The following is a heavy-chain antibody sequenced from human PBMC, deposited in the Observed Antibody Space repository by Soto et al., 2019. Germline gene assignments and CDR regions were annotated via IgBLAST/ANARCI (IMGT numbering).Heavy chain of an antibody. V-gene: IGHV3-73*01. CDR1: GFTFSASA. CDR3: TRHVADY. D-gene: IGHD2-21*01. CDR2: IRSKANNYAT. Sequence: EVQLVESGGGLVQPGGSLKLSCAASGFTFSASAMHWVRQASGKGLEWVGRIRSKANNYATAYAASVTGRFTISRDDSKNTAYLLMDSLKTEDTAVYYCTRHVADYWGQGTLVTVSS. J-gene: IGHJ4*02.